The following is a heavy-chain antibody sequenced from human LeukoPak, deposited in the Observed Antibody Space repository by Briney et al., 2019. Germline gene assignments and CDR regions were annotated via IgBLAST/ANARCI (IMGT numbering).Heavy chain of an antibody. CDR2: IYSGGST. CDR3: ARDLVRTDSGYDSGPVGY. CDR1: GFAVSSNY. J-gene: IGHJ4*02. Sequence: GGSLRLSCAASGFAVSSNYMTWVRQAPGKGLECVSIIYSGGSTYYADSVKGRFTISRDNSKNTLYLQMNSLRGEDTALYYCARDLVRTDSGYDSGPVGYWGQGTLVTVSS. V-gene: IGHV3-53*01. D-gene: IGHD5-12*01.